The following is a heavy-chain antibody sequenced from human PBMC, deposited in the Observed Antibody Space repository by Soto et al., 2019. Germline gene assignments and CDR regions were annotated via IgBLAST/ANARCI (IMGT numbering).Heavy chain of an antibody. CDR2: IGPSSSYT. Sequence: GSLRLCWAASGGNFSDYDRSWIRQAPGKGLEWVSYIGPSSSYTNYADSVKGRFTISRDNTKNSLYLQMNSLRAEDTAVYYCARVVRLMLYSDYWGQGTLVTVSS. CDR1: GGNFSDYD. V-gene: IGHV3-11*06. D-gene: IGHD2-8*01. J-gene: IGHJ4*02. CDR3: ARVVRLMLYSDY.